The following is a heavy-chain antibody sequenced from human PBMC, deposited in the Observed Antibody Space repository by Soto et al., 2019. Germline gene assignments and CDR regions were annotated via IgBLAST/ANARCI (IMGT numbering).Heavy chain of an antibody. D-gene: IGHD2-15*01. Sequence: ASVKVSSKASGYTFTTYGIIWVRQAPGQGLEWMGWISAYNGNTNYAQKLQGRVTMTTDTSTSTAYMELRSVTAADTAIYYCARDLPVRGGPFDYWGQGALVTVSS. CDR1: GYTFTTYG. CDR3: ARDLPVRGGPFDY. J-gene: IGHJ4*02. CDR2: ISAYNGNT. V-gene: IGHV1-18*01.